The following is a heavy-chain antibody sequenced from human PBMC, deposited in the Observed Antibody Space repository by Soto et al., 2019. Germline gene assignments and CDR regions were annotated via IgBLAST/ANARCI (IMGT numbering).Heavy chain of an antibody. CDR1: GGSISSTTDY. J-gene: IGHJ4*02. CDR3: VRGSDWATTSACYRYFDS. V-gene: IGHV4-30-4*01. D-gene: IGHD1-26*01. CDR2: IYSSGST. Sequence: QVRLQESGPGLVKASQTLSLTCTVSGGSISSTTDYWGWVRQPPGKGLEWIGYIYSSGSTYSNPSLKPPVAMSGDTSQNHFSLSLSSVTAADTAVYFCVRGSDWATTSACYRYFDSWGQGTLVTVSS.